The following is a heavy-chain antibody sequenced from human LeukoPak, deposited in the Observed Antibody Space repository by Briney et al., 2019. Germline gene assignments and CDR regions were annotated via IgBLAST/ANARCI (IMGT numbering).Heavy chain of an antibody. Sequence: GGSLRLSCEASGFNFADYAMHWVRQAPGKGLEYVSGINWKGDTIGYADSVKGRFTISRDNAKNSLYLQMNNLGVEDTALYYCAKDTYSGYGDFDYWGQGTLVTVSS. CDR3: AKDTYSGYGDFDY. J-gene: IGHJ4*02. CDR1: GFNFADYA. D-gene: IGHD4-17*01. CDR2: INWKGDTI. V-gene: IGHV3-9*01.